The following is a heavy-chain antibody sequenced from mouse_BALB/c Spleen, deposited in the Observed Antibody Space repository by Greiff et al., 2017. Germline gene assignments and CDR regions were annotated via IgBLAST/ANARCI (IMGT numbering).Heavy chain of an antibody. CDR2: INPYNGAT. J-gene: IGHJ3*01. D-gene: IGHD2-14*01. CDR3: ARDYGYDAWFAY. CDR1: GYSFTGYY. V-gene: IGHV1-31*01. Sequence: VQLQQSGPELVKPGASVKISCKASGYSFTGYYMHWVKQSHVKSLEWIGRINPYNGATSYNQNFKDKASLTVDKSSSTAYMELHSLTSEDSAVYYCARDYGYDAWFAYWGQGTLVTVSA.